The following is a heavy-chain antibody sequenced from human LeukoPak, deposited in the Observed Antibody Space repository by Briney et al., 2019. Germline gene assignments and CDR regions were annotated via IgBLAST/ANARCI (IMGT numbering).Heavy chain of an antibody. CDR3: ARQGIVGAKRGVLFDY. J-gene: IGHJ4*02. Sequence: GGSLRLSSAASGFTFSSYGMHWVRQAPGKGLEWVAVIWYDGSNENYADSVKGRFTISRDNSKKTMYLQMNSLRAEGTAVYYCARQGIVGAKRGVLFDYWSQGTLVTVSS. CDR2: IWYDGSNE. D-gene: IGHD1-26*01. CDR1: GFTFSSYG. V-gene: IGHV3-33*01.